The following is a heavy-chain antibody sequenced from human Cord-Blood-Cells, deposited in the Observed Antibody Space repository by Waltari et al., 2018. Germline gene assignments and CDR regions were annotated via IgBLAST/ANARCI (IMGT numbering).Heavy chain of an antibody. CDR2: IYYSGST. D-gene: IGHD4-17*01. J-gene: IGHJ5*02. Sequence: QVQLQESGPGLVKPSQTLSLPCTVSGGSISSGDYYWSWIRQPPGKGLEWIGYIYYSGSTYYNPSLKSRVTISVDTSKNQFSLKLSSVTAADTAVYYCARETAEFGDYVGWFDPWGQGTLVTVSS. CDR3: ARETAEFGDYVGWFDP. CDR1: GGSISSGDYY. V-gene: IGHV4-30-4*08.